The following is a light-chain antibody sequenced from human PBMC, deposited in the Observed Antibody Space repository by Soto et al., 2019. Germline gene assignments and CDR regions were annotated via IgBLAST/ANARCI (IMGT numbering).Light chain of an antibody. Sequence: QSARTQPRSVSGSPGQSVTISCTGTSSDVGVYDYVSWYQQHPGKAPKLMIYDGNKRPSGVPDRFSGSKSGNTASLTISGLQAEDEADYYCCSYAGSYTVVFGGGTKLTVL. V-gene: IGLV2-11*01. CDR1: SSDVGVYDY. J-gene: IGLJ2*01. CDR3: CSYAGSYTVV. CDR2: DGN.